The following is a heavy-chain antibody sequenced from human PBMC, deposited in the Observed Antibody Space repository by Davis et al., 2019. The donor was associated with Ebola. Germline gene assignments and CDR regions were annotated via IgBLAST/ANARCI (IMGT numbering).Heavy chain of an antibody. CDR2: IKSKTDGGTT. V-gene: IGHV3-15*01. J-gene: IGHJ4*02. D-gene: IGHD3-3*01. Sequence: GESLKISCAASGFTFSNAWMSWVRQAPGKGLEWVGRIKSKTDGGTTDYAAPVKGRFTISRDDSKNTLYLQMNSLKTEDTAVYYCTTEGITIFGGIDYWGQGTLVTVSS. CDR1: GFTFSNAW. CDR3: TTEGITIFGGIDY.